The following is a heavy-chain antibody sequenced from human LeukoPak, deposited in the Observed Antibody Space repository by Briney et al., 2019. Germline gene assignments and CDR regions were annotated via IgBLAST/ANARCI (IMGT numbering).Heavy chain of an antibody. CDR3: ARGAYYAD. CDR2: ISGSGGST. Sequence: GGTLRLSCAASGFTFSSYGMSWVRQAPGKGLEWVSAISGSGGSTYYADSVKGRFTISRDNSKNTLFLQMNSLRVDDTAVYYCARGAYYADWGQGTLVTVSS. D-gene: IGHD3-3*01. V-gene: IGHV3-23*01. CDR1: GFTFSSYG. J-gene: IGHJ1*01.